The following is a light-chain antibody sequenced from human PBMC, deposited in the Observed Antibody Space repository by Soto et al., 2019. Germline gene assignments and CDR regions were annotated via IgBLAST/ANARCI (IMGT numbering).Light chain of an antibody. V-gene: IGKV3-20*01. J-gene: IGKJ1*01. CDR3: QQYAGSVT. CDR1: HSVSSNY. CDR2: GAS. Sequence: EIVLTQSPGTLSLSPGERATLSCRASHSVSSNYLAWYQQKPGQAPRLLIYGASSRATGIPDRFSGSGSGTDFTLTISGLEPEDFAVYYCQQYAGSVTFGLGTKVEIK.